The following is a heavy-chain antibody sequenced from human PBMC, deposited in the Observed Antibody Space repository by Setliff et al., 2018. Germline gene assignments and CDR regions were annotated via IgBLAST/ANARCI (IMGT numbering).Heavy chain of an antibody. J-gene: IGHJ4*02. CDR2: IRYDGSNK. CDR3: AKVLGTTGYYYFDF. V-gene: IGHV3-30*02. D-gene: IGHD3-9*01. CDR1: GLTFSSYG. Sequence: GGSLRLSCAASGLTFSSYGMHWVRQAPGKGLEWVAFIRYDGSNKYYADSVKGRFTISRDGSKSTLYLDMSSLRSEDTAVYYCAKVLGTTGYYYFDFWGQGTLVTVSS.